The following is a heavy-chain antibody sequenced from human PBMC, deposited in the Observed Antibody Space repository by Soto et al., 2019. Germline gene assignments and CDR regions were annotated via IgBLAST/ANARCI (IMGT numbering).Heavy chain of an antibody. Sequence: GESLKISCKGSGYSFTSYWIGWVRQMPGKGLEWMGIIYPSDSDTRYSPSFQGQVTISADKSISTAYLQWSSLKASDTAMYYCARSNSGSGYYSYGYYYYGMDVWGQGTTVTVSS. D-gene: IGHD3-22*01. V-gene: IGHV5-51*01. CDR1: GYSFTSYW. CDR3: ARSNSGSGYYSYGYYYYGMDV. J-gene: IGHJ6*02. CDR2: IYPSDSDT.